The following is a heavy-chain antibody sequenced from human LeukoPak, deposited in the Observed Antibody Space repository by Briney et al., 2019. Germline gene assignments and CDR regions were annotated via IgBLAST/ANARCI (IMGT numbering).Heavy chain of an antibody. D-gene: IGHD5-12*01. CDR2: IKQDGSNK. J-gene: IGHJ4*02. CDR1: GFTFSSYR. V-gene: IGHV3-7*01. CDR3: AKVGPLAGGIVATMSRVDY. Sequence: GGSLRLSCAASGFTFSSYRMSWVRQAPGKGLEWVANIKQDGSNKYYADSVKGRFTISRDNSKNTLYLQMNSLRAEDTAVYYCAKVGPLAGGIVATMSRVDYWGQGTLVTVSS.